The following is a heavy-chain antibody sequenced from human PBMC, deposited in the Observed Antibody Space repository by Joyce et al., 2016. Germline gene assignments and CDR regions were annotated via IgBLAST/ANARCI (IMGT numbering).Heavy chain of an antibody. CDR1: GYTFTGSF. Sequence: QVHLVQSGAEVKKPGASVRVSCKTSGYTFTGSFMHWVRLAPEQGLEWMGWINPNRGDTSYAQKFQGRVTMTRDTSITTAYMGLSRLRSDDTAVYYCTSHYYDSSAYYNDYWGQGTLVTVSS. V-gene: IGHV1-2*02. D-gene: IGHD3-22*01. CDR2: INPNRGDT. CDR3: TSHYYDSSAYYNDY. J-gene: IGHJ4*02.